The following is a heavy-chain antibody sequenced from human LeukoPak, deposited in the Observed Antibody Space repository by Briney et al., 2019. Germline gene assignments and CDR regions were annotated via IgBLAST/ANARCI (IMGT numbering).Heavy chain of an antibody. J-gene: IGHJ1*01. CDR2: IIPIFGTA. CDR3: ASPRMVRGVIITYAEYFQH. Sequence: SVKVSCKASGGTFSSYTISWVRQAPGQGLEWMGGIIPIFGTANYAQKFQGRVTITADESTSTAYMELSSLRSEDTAVYYCASPRMVRGVIITYAEYFQHWGQGTLVTVSS. D-gene: IGHD3-10*01. V-gene: IGHV1-69*13. CDR1: GGTFSSYT.